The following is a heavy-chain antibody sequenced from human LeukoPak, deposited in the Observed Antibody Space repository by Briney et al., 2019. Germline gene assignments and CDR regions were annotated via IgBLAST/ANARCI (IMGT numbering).Heavy chain of an antibody. CDR2: INSDGSST. CDR3: AKEISDIVVVPAAIYYYYYGMDV. D-gene: IGHD2-2*01. Sequence: GGSLRLSCAASGFTFSNYWMHWVRQAPGKGLVWVSHINSDGSSTYYADSVKGRFTISRDNSKNTLYLQMNSLRAEDTAVYYCAKEISDIVVVPAAIYYYYYGMDVWGQGTTVTVSS. V-gene: IGHV3-74*01. J-gene: IGHJ6*02. CDR1: GFTFSNYW.